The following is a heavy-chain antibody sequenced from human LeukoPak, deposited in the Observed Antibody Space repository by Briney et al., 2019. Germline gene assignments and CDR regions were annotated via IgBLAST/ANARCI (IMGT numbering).Heavy chain of an antibody. CDR2: IILILGIA. CDR1: GGTFSSYT. V-gene: IGHV1-69*04. J-gene: IGHJ6*03. CDR3: ARDYNDFWSQFRYYMDV. Sequence: GASVKVSCKASGGTFSSYTISWVRQAPGQGLEWMGRIILILGIANYAQKFQGRVTITADKSTSTAYMELSSLRSEDTAVYYCARDYNDFWSQFRYYMDVWGKGTTVTVSS. D-gene: IGHD3-3*01.